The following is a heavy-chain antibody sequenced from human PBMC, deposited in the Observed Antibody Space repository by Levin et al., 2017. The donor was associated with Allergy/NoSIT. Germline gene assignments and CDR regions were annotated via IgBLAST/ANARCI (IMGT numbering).Heavy chain of an antibody. J-gene: IGHJ4*02. CDR2: IYYSGNT. Sequence: SQTLSLTCTVSGGSISSSNYYWGWIRQPPGKGLEWIGSIYYSGNTYYNSSLKSRVTISVDTSKNQFSLELRSVTAADTALYYCARTYYYDASGYYFYFDYWGQGTLVTVSS. D-gene: IGHD3-22*01. V-gene: IGHV4-39*01. CDR3: ARTYYYDASGYYFYFDY. CDR1: GGSISSSNYY.